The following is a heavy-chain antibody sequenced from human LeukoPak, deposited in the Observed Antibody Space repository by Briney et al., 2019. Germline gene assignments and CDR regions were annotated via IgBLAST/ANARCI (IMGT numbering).Heavy chain of an antibody. V-gene: IGHV4-39*01. Sequence: SETLSLTCAVYGGSFSSYYWGWIRQPPGKGLEWIGSIYYSGSTYYNPSLKSRVTISVDTSKNQFSLKLSSVTAADTAVYYCARPDYYDSSGSFDYWGQGTLVTVSS. CDR3: ARPDYYDSSGSFDY. CDR2: IYYSGST. D-gene: IGHD3-22*01. J-gene: IGHJ4*02. CDR1: GGSFSSYY.